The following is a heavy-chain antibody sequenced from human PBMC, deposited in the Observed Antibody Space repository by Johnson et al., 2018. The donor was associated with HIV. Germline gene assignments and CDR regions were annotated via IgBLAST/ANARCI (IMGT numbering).Heavy chain of an antibody. CDR1: GFTFSDYY. D-gene: IGHD1-26*01. CDR3: ARARLGELLWAFDI. V-gene: IGHV3-11*04. J-gene: IGHJ3*02. CDR2: ISSSGSTI. Sequence: QVQLVESGGGVVQPGRSLRLSCAASGFTFSDYYMSWIRQAPGTGLEWVSYISSSGSTIYYADSVKGRFTISRDNAQNSLYLQMNSLRADDTAVYYCARARLGELLWAFDIWGQGTMVTVSS.